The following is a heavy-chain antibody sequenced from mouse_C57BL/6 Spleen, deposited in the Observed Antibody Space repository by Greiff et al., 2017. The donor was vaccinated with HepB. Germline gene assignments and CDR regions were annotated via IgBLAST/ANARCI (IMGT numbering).Heavy chain of an antibody. D-gene: IGHD2-4*01. CDR3: ARGGCYDYDDVWFAY. Sequence: VQLQQPGAELVKPGASVKLSCKASGYTFTSYWMQWVKQRPGQGLEWIGEIDPSDSYTNYNQKFKGKATLTVDTSSSTAYMQLSSLTSEDSAVYYCARGGCYDYDDVWFAYWGQGTLVTVSA. CDR2: IDPSDSYT. J-gene: IGHJ3*01. V-gene: IGHV1-50*01. CDR1: GYTFTSYW.